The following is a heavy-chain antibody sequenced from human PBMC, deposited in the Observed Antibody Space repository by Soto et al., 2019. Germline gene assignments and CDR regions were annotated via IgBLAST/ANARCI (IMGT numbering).Heavy chain of an antibody. CDR2: TSWNSGSI. Sequence: PCVSLRLSCAPSPFTHHAHPLHPVPQAPETRPERRSGTSWNSGSIGYADSVKGRFTSSRDNAKNSLYLQMNSLRAEDTALYYCAKDKRVGVYRGPYYMDVWGKGT. CDR3: AKDKRVGVYRGPYYMDV. J-gene: IGHJ6*03. V-gene: IGHV3-9*01. CDR1: PFTHHAHP. D-gene: IGHD5-12*01.